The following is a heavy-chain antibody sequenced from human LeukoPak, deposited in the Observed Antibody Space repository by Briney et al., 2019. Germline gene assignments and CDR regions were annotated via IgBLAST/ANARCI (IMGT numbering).Heavy chain of an antibody. D-gene: IGHD5-12*01. CDR2: IIPILGIA. J-gene: IGHJ4*02. CDR1: GGTFSSYA. CDR3: ARDRLEMATIWHYFDY. V-gene: IGHV1-69*04. Sequence: GASVKVSCKASGGTFSSYAISWVRQAPGQGLEWMGRIIPILGIANYAQKFQGRVTITADKSTSTAYMELSSLRSEDTAVYYCARDRLEMATIWHYFDYWGQGTLVTVSS.